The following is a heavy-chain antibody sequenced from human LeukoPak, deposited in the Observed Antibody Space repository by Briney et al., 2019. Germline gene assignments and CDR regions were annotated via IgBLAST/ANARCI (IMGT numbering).Heavy chain of an antibody. CDR1: GFTFSSYA. V-gene: IGHV3-23*01. CDR3: AKVRRYSSGWYDFDY. Sequence: PGGSLRLSCAASGFTFSSYAMSWVRQAPGKGLEWVSAISGSGGSTYYADSVKGRFTISRDNSKNTLYLQMNSLRAEDTAVYYCAKVRRYSSGWYDFDYWGQGTLVTVSS. CDR2: ISGSGGST. D-gene: IGHD6-19*01. J-gene: IGHJ4*02.